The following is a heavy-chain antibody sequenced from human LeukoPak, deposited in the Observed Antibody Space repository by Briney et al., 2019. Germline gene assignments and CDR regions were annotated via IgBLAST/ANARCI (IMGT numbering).Heavy chain of an antibody. D-gene: IGHD2-2*01. CDR3: AGTSLVPAAPNWFDP. CDR2: IYTSGST. Sequence: SETLSLTCTVSGGSISSGSYCWSWIRQPAGTGLEWIGRIYTSGSTNYNPSLKSRVTISVDTSKNQFSLKLSSVTAADTAVYYCAGTSLVPAAPNWFDPWGQGTLVTVSS. V-gene: IGHV4-61*02. CDR1: GGSISSGSYC. J-gene: IGHJ5*02.